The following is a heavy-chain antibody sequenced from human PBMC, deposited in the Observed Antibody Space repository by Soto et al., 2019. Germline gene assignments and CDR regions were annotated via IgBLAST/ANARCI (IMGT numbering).Heavy chain of an antibody. Sequence: LETMCLTCRVSGGPIGGGGGYWGRIRQPPGKGLEWIGSISYLGNTYYNPSLGGRVSISVDTPKNQFSLKLSSVTAADTAVYYCARDLFRRPLADWGQGTLVTVSS. J-gene: IGHJ4*02. CDR1: GGPIGGGGGY. CDR3: ARDLFRRPLAD. CDR2: ISYLGNT. V-gene: IGHV4-39*07. D-gene: IGHD6-25*01.